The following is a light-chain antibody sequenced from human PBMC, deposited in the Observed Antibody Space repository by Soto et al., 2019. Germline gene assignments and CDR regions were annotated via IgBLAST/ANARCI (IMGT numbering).Light chain of an antibody. CDR2: GAS. Sequence: EIVMTQSPATLSVSPGERATLSCRASQSVSSNLAWYQQKPGQAPRLLIYGASTRATGIPARFSGSGSATEFTLTISSLQSEDFAVYYCQQYIKWLPEYTFGQGTKLEIK. CDR1: QSVSSN. CDR3: QQYIKWLPEYT. J-gene: IGKJ2*01. V-gene: IGKV3D-15*01.